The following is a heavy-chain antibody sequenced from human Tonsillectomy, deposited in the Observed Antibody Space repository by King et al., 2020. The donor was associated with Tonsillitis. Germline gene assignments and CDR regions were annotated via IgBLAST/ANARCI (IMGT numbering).Heavy chain of an antibody. CDR3: ARDPNWGSGY. J-gene: IGHJ4*02. V-gene: IGHV3-21*06. CDR1: GFTFSNHD. Sequence: VQLVESGGGLVKPGGSLRLSCVASGFTFSNHDMSWIRQAPGKGLEWVPTISASRSSLSYADSVRGRFTISTDNAKNSLYLQMNSLRDDDTAIYYCARDPNWGSGYWGQGTLVTVSS. D-gene: IGHD7-27*01. CDR2: ISASRSSL.